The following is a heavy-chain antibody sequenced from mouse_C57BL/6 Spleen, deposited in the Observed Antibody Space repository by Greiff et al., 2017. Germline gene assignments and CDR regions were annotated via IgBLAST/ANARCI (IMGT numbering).Heavy chain of an antibody. CDR2: INPGSGGT. D-gene: IGHD2-3*01. CDR3: ARRGLYDGYPYYAMDY. CDR1: GYAFTNYL. V-gene: IGHV1-54*01. Sequence: QVQLKDSGAELVRPGTSVKVSCKASGYAFTNYLIEWVKQRPGQGLEWIGVINPGSGGTNYNEKFKGKATLTADKSSSTAYMQLSSLTSEDSAVYFCARRGLYDGYPYYAMDYWGQGTSVTVSS. J-gene: IGHJ4*01.